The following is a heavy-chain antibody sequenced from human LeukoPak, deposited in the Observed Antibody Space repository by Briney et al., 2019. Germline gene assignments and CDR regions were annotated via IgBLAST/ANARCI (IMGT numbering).Heavy chain of an antibody. CDR3: ARDWDSSSWGALDY. J-gene: IGHJ4*02. V-gene: IGHV1-2*02. CDR2: INPNSGGT. CDR1: GYTFTGYY. D-gene: IGHD6-13*01. Sequence: ASVKVSCKASGYTFTGYYMHWLRQAPGQGLEWMGWINPNSGGTNYAQKFQGRVTMTRDTSISTAYMELSRLRSDDTAVYYCARDWDSSSWGALDYWGQGTLVTVSS.